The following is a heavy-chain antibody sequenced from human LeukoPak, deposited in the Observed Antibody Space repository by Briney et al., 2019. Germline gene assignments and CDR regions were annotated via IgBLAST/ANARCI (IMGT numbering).Heavy chain of an antibody. D-gene: IGHD2-8*01. CDR3: AIVPKPGLGYCTNGVCHPGDY. J-gene: IGHJ4*02. Sequence: ASVKVSCKASGYTFTGYYMHWVRQAPGQGLEWMGRINPNSGGTNYAQKFQGRVTMTRDTSISTAYMELSRLRSDDTAVYDCAIVPKPGLGYCTNGVCHPGDYWGQGTLVTVSS. V-gene: IGHV1-2*06. CDR1: GYTFTGYY. CDR2: INPNSGGT.